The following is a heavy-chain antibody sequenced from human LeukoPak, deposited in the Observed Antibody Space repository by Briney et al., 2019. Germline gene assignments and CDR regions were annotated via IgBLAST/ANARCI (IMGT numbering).Heavy chain of an antibody. CDR1: GFTFSSYA. Sequence: PGGSLRLSRAASGFTFSSYAMSWVRQAPGKGLEWVSAISGSGGSTYYADSVKGRFTISRDNSKNTLYLQMNSLRAEDTAVYYCAKDLKAAAGTDYYYYMDVWGKGTTVTVSS. V-gene: IGHV3-23*01. CDR3: AKDLKAAAGTDYYYYMDV. CDR2: ISGSGGST. J-gene: IGHJ6*03. D-gene: IGHD6-13*01.